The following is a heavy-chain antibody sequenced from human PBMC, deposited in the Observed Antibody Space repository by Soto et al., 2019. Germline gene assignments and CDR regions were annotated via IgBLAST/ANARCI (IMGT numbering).Heavy chain of an antibody. Sequence: QVQLVESGGGVVQPGRSLRLSCAASGFTFNNYAMHWVRQAPGKGLEWVVVISFDGSTKYYADSVKGRFTISRDNSKNTLYLQMNSLRAEDTAVYYCASPRLSSDGTTPIDYWGQGTLVTVSS. D-gene: IGHD1-1*01. CDR1: GFTFNNYA. V-gene: IGHV3-30-3*01. CDR2: ISFDGSTK. CDR3: ASPRLSSDGTTPIDY. J-gene: IGHJ4*02.